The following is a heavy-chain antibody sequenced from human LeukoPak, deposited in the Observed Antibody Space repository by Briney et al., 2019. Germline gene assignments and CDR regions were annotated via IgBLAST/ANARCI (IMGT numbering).Heavy chain of an antibody. CDR1: GGSIGSYY. J-gene: IGHJ4*02. CDR3: ARAGYSSGLYFDY. CDR2: IYYSGST. D-gene: IGHD6-19*01. Sequence: PSETLSLTCTVSGGSIGSYYWSWIRQPPGKGLEWIGYIYYSGSTNYNPSLKSRVTISVDTSKNQFSLKLSSVTAADTAVYYCARAGYSSGLYFDYWGQGTLVTVSS. V-gene: IGHV4-59*01.